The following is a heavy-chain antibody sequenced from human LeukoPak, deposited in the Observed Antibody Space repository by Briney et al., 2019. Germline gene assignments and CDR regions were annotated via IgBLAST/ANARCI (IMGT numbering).Heavy chain of an antibody. D-gene: IGHD3-22*01. CDR1: GYTFTSYG. V-gene: IGHV1-18*01. CDR2: ISAYNGNT. J-gene: IGHJ4*02. Sequence: ASVKVSCKASGYTFTSYGIGWVRQAPGQGLEWMGWISAYNGNTNYAQKLQGRVTMTTDTSTSTAYMELRSLRSDDTAVYYCARGAHYYDSSGHYWFDYWGQGTLVTVSS. CDR3: ARGAHYYDSSGHYWFDY.